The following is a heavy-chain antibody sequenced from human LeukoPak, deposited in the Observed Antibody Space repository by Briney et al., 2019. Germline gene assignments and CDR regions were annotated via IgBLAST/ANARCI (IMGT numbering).Heavy chain of an antibody. V-gene: IGHV3-48*01. CDR1: GFSFSGYS. Sequence: PGGSLRLSCASSGFSFSGYSMNWVRQAPGKGLEWVSYISSSGRTIYYADSVKGRFTISRDNAKNSLFLQMNSLRAEDTAVYYCTRPQPYDYWGQGTLVTVSS. CDR3: TRPQPYDY. CDR2: ISSSGRTI. J-gene: IGHJ4*02. D-gene: IGHD5-18*01.